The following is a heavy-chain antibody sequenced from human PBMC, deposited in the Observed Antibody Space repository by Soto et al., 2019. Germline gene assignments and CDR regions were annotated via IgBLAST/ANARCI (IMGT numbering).Heavy chain of an antibody. CDR3: AVAMVREILIFESSGMHI. D-gene: IGHD3-10*01. Sequence: QVHLVQSGAEVKKPGSSVKVSCKTSGGSFNNYAVSWVRQAPGQGLEWMGGIIPNFDTPNYAQKFQDRVTIIANESTSTVYMEIRSIRSNDTAVYYCAVAMVREILIFESSGMHIWGQGTTVIVSS. CDR2: IIPNFDTP. J-gene: IGHJ6*02. V-gene: IGHV1-69*01. CDR1: GGSFNNYA.